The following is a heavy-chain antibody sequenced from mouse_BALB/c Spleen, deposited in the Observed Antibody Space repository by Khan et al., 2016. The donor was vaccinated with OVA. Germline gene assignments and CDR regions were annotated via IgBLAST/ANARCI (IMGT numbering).Heavy chain of an antibody. D-gene: IGHD3-3*01. CDR1: GYSITSDYA. CDR2: ISYSGRT. V-gene: IGHV3-2*02. J-gene: IGHJ3*01. Sequence: EVPLQESGPGLVKPSQSLSLTCAVTGYSITSDYAWNWIRQFPGNKLEWMGYISYSGRTSYTPSLKSRISITRATSKNQFFLQLNSVTTEDTATYYCAGGRAYWGQGTLVTVSA. CDR3: AGGRAY.